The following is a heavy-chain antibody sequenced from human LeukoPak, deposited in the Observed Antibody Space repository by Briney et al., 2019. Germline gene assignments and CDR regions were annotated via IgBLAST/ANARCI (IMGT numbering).Heavy chain of an antibody. Sequence: SETLSLTCAVYGGSFSGYYWSWIRQPPGKGLEWIGEIDHSGSTNYNPSLKSRVTISVDTPKNQFSLKLSSVTAADTAVYYCARGSNVMDVWGQGTTVTVSS. V-gene: IGHV4-34*01. CDR3: ARGSNVMDV. D-gene: IGHD4-11*01. CDR1: GGSFSGYY. J-gene: IGHJ6*02. CDR2: IDHSGST.